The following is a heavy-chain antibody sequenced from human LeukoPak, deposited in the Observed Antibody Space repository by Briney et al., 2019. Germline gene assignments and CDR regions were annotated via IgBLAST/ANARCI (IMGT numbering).Heavy chain of an antibody. Sequence: GGSLRLSCIGSGFSFSSYGMTWVRRAPGKGLEWVSGVSGSGDRTYYADSLKGRFSISRDTSKNTLYLQMNSLRVDDTAVYYCAKAMGSHLAAAGLDFWGQGTLVTVSS. D-gene: IGHD6-13*01. J-gene: IGHJ4*02. CDR1: GFSFSSYG. CDR2: VSGSGDRT. V-gene: IGHV3-23*01. CDR3: AKAMGSHLAAAGLDF.